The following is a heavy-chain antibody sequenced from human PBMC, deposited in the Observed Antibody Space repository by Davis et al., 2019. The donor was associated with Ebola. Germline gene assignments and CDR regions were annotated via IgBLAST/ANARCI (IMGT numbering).Heavy chain of an antibody. V-gene: IGHV1-18*01. D-gene: IGHD3-16*02. Sequence: ASVKVSCKASGYTFTSYGISWVRQAPGQGLEWMGWISAYNGNTKYSQKFQGRVTITRDTSASTAYMELSSLRSEDTAVYYCARDAFGGVIVMYNWFDPWGQGTLVTVSS. J-gene: IGHJ5*02. CDR2: ISAYNGNT. CDR1: GYTFTSYG. CDR3: ARDAFGGVIVMYNWFDP.